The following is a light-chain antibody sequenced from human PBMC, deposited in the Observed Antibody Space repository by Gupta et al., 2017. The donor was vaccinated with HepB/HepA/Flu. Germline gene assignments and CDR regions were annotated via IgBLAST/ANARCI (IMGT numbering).Light chain of an antibody. V-gene: IGKV1-39*01. Sequence: IQMTQSPSSLSASVGDRVTITCRASQSISSYLNWYQQKPGKAPKLLIYAASSLQSGVPSRFSGSGSGTDFTLTISSLQHEDVANYYCQQSYRTPLTFGGGTKVEIK. CDR2: AAS. CDR1: QSISSY. J-gene: IGKJ4*01. CDR3: QQSYRTPLT.